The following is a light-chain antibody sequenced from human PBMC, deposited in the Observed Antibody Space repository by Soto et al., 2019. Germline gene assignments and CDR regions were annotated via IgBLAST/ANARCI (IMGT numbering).Light chain of an antibody. J-gene: IGLJ1*01. CDR3: VSFAGGTYV. V-gene: IGLV2-14*01. Sequence: QSVLAQPTSVSGSPGQSIAISCTGTSSDVGGYNYVSWHQQHPGKAPKVLISVVSNRPSGVSNRFSGSKSGNTASLTISGLQAEDEADYYCVSFAGGTYVFGTGTKVTVL. CDR1: SSDVGGYNY. CDR2: VVS.